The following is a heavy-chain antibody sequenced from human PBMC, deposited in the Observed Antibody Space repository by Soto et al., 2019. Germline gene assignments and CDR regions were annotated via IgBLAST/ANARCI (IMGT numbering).Heavy chain of an antibody. J-gene: IGHJ4*02. CDR3: ARSSCSYLCGDCHDY. CDR2: IYYSGST. CDR1: GGSISSGGYY. V-gene: IGHV4-31*03. D-gene: IGHD2-21*01. Sequence: QVQLQESGPGLVKPSQTLSLTCTVSGGSISSGGYYWSWIRQHPGKSLEWIGYIYYSGSTYYNPSLKSRVTISGDTSNNQFPLKLSAVTAAETAVYYCARSSCSYLCGDCHDYWGQGTLGTVSS.